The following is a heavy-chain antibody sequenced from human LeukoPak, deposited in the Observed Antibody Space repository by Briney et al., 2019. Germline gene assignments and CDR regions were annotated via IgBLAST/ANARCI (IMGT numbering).Heavy chain of an antibody. Sequence: SETLSLTCTVSGYSISSGYDWGWMRQAPGKGLEWLASISQSGDTYNNPSLKSRVSLSVDTSKNQLSLQLTSVTAADTAVYFCARSELNDYFKYWGQGILVTVST. D-gene: IGHD3-16*01. CDR3: ARSELNDYFKY. CDR2: ISQSGDT. CDR1: GYSISSGYD. J-gene: IGHJ4*02. V-gene: IGHV4-38-2*02.